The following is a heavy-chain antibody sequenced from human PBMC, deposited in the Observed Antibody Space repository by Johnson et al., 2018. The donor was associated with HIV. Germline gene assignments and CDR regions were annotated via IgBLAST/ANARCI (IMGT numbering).Heavy chain of an antibody. D-gene: IGHD1-26*01. CDR2: IKSKTDGGTT. J-gene: IGHJ3*02. V-gene: IGHV3-15*01. CDR1: GFTFSDAW. Sequence: VHLVESGGGVVRPGGSLRLSCAASGFTFSDAWMSWVRQAPGRGLEWVGRIKSKTDGGTTDYAAPVKGRFTLSRDDSKNTLFLQMNSLKTEDTALYYCTAHYRNAFDIWGQGTMVTVSS. CDR3: TAHYRNAFDI.